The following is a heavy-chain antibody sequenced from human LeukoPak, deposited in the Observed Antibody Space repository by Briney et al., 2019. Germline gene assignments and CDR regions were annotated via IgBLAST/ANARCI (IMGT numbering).Heavy chain of an antibody. CDR3: AREGLLRQLGSYMDV. CDR2: ISSSSSYI. Sequence: GGSQRLSCAASGFTFSSYSMNWVRQAPGKGLEWVSSISSSSSYIYYADSVKGRFTISRDNAKNSLYLQMNSLRAEDTAVYYCAREGLLRQLGSYMDVWGKGTTVTVSS. CDR1: GFTFSSYS. D-gene: IGHD6-13*01. V-gene: IGHV3-21*01. J-gene: IGHJ6*03.